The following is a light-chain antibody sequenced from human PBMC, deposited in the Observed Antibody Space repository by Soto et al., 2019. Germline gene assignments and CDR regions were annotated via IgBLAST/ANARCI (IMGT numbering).Light chain of an antibody. Sequence: EIVMTQSPATLSVSPGETATLSCRASHSVSSTYLAWYQQNRGQAPRLLIYGASSRATGIPDRFGGSGSGTDFTLTISRLEPEDFAVYYCQQYGSSPSTFGQGTRLETK. CDR1: HSVSSTY. J-gene: IGKJ5*01. V-gene: IGKV3-20*01. CDR2: GAS. CDR3: QQYGSSPST.